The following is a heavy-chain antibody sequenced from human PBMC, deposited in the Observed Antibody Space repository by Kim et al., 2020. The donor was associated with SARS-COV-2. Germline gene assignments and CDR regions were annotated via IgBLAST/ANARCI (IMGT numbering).Heavy chain of an antibody. J-gene: IGHJ3*01. V-gene: IGHV3-23*01. CDR1: GFTFSSYA. Sequence: GGSLRLSCAASGFTFSSYAMSWVRQAPGKGLEWVSAISGSGGSTYYADSVKGRFTISRDNSKNTLYLQMNSLRAEDTAVYYCAKGWNRAPSPLASLWGQGTMVTVSS. CDR3: AKGWNRAPSPLASL. CDR2: ISGSGGST. D-gene: IGHD1-1*01.